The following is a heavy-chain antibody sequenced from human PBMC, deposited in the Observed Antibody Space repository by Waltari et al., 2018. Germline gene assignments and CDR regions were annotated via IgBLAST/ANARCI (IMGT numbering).Heavy chain of an antibody. Sequence: QITLKESGPTLVKPTQTLTLTCSFSGFSLRSRKMGVGWVRQPPGKALEWLAIIYWDDDARYAPSLTSRLTITKDTSKNQVVLSMTNMDPVDTGTHYCVQTDGRFGELYDFDYWGQGTLITVSS. CDR1: GFSLRSRKMG. J-gene: IGHJ4*02. D-gene: IGHD3-10*01. CDR3: VQTDGRFGELYDFDY. V-gene: IGHV2-5*05. CDR2: IYWDDDA.